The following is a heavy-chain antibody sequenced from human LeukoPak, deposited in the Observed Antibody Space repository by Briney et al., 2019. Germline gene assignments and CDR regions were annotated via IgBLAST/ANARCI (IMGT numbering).Heavy chain of an antibody. D-gene: IGHD4-23*01. CDR2: MSVIGGST. J-gene: IGHJ6*01. CDR3: ARRVNDGMDV. V-gene: IGHV3-23*01. Sequence: GGSLRLSCAASGFTFSTNDMSWVRQPPGKXXXWVSAMSVIGGSTXXAXSVKGRFTXSRDNAKNSLYLQMNSLRAEDTAVYYCARRVNDGMDVWGQGATITVSS. CDR1: GFTFSTND.